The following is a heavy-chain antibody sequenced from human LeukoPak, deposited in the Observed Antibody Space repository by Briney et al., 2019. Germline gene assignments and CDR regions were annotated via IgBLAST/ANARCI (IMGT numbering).Heavy chain of an antibody. CDR1: GYSFDYYW. V-gene: IGHV5-51*01. J-gene: IGHJ4*02. Sequence: GESLKISCXASGYSFDYYWIAWVRQMPGKGLEWMGIICPDDSDSTYSPSFQGQVTISVDKSINTAYLQWSSLKASNTAIYYSARVGSVTNFGVVSYYFDYWGQGTLVTVSS. D-gene: IGHD3-3*01. CDR3: ARVGSVTNFGVVSYYFDY. CDR2: ICPDDSDS.